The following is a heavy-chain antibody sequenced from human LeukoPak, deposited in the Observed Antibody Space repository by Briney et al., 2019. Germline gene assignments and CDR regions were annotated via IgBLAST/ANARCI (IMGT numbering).Heavy chain of an antibody. CDR1: GFTFSSYG. J-gene: IGHJ6*02. CDR3: ARDKYYDSKGMDV. Sequence: PGGSLRLSCAASGFTFSSYGMHWVRQAPGKGLEWVAFIRYDGSNKYYADSVKGRFTISRDNSKNTLYLQMNSLRAEDTAVYYCARDKYYDSKGMDVWGQGTTVTVSS. V-gene: IGHV3-30*02. D-gene: IGHD3-22*01. CDR2: IRYDGSNK.